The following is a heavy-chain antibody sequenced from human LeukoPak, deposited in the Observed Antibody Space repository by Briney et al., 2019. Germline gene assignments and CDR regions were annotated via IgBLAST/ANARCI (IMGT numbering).Heavy chain of an antibody. Sequence: PGGSLRLSCAASGFTFDDYAMHWVRQVPGKGLEWVSGISWTGGDRRYADSVKGRFTISRDNAKKSLYLEMNDLRPEDTALYFCVKDPFSGYESGTFWFDPWGQGARVIVSS. D-gene: IGHD5-12*01. CDR3: VKDPFSGYESGTFWFDP. J-gene: IGHJ5*02. CDR2: ISWTGGDR. V-gene: IGHV3-9*01. CDR1: GFTFDDYA.